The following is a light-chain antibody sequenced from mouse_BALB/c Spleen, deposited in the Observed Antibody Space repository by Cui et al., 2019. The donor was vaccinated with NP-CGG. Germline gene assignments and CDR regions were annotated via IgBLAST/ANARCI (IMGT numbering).Light chain of an antibody. CDR2: GTN. Sequence: QAVVTQASAPTTSPGETVTLTCRSTTGAVTTSNYANWVQEKPDHLFTGLIGGTNNRAPGVPARFSGSLIGDKAALTITGTQTEDEAMYFCALWYSNHWVFGGGTKLTVL. J-gene: IGLJ1*01. V-gene: IGLV1*01. CDR1: TGAVTTSNY. CDR3: ALWYSNHWV.